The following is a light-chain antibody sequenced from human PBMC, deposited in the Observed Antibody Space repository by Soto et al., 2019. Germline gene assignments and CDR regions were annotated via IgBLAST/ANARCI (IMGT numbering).Light chain of an antibody. CDR2: DAS. CDR3: QHYDNLPLT. Sequence: DIQMTQSPSSLSASVGDRFTIAGQASHNIYNYLNWYNTKPGKAPKIMIFDASNLETGVPSRLSGSGSRKHFSLTINKLQPEDVGTDFGQHYDNLPLTFGGGTKVDIK. V-gene: IGKV1-33*01. J-gene: IGKJ4*01. CDR1: HNIYNY.